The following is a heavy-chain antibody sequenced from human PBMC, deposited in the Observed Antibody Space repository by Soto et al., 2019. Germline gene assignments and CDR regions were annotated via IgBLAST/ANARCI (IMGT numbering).Heavy chain of an antibody. Sequence: QITLKESGPTLVKPTQTLTLTCTFSGFALSTSGVGVGWIRQSPGKALEWVALIYWNDDKRYSPSLKRRLTITKDTSKNQVVLTMTNMDPVDTATYYCAHTLSSADYVSWYFDLWGRGTLVTVSS. CDR2: IYWNDDK. J-gene: IGHJ2*01. D-gene: IGHD3-16*01. V-gene: IGHV2-5*01. CDR1: GFALSTSGVG. CDR3: AHTLSSADYVSWYFDL.